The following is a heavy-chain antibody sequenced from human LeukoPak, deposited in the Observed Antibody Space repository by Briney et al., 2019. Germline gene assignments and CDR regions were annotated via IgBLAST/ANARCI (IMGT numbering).Heavy chain of an antibody. V-gene: IGHV4-34*01. D-gene: IGHD3-10*01. CDR1: GGSFSGYY. Sequence: PSETLSLTCAVYGGSFSGYYWSWIRQPSGKGLEWIGEMNHSGSTNYNPSLKSRVTISVDTSKNQFSLKLSSVTAADTAVYYCARRLGRKFGERFYYYHYMDVWGKGTTVTISS. J-gene: IGHJ6*03. CDR3: ARRLGRKFGERFYYYHYMDV. CDR2: MNHSGST.